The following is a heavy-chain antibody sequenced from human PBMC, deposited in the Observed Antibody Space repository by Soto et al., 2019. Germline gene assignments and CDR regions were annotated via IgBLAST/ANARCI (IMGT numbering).Heavy chain of an antibody. CDR1: GFTFSNAW. CDR3: ALTYYSYGLSWFDP. CDR2: ISGSGGST. Sequence: PGGSLRLSCAASGFTFSNAWMNWVRQAPGKGLEWVSAISGSGGSTYYADSVKGRFTISRDNSKNTLYLQMNSLRAEDTAVYYCALTYYSYGLSWFDPWGQGTLVTVSS. V-gene: IGHV3-23*01. D-gene: IGHD5-18*01. J-gene: IGHJ5*02.